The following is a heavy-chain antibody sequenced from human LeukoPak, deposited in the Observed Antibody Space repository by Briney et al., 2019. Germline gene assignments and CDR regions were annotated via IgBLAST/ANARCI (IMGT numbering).Heavy chain of an antibody. CDR2: ISYDGSNK. J-gene: IGHJ4*02. D-gene: IGHD6-25*01. CDR1: GLTFSSYW. V-gene: IGHV3-30*03. CDR3: ARERLRRHPGYFDY. Sequence: GGSLRLSCAASGLTFSSYWMNWVRQAPGKGLEWVAVISYDGSNKYYADSVKGRFTISRDNSKNTLYLQMNSLRAEDTAVYYCARERLRRHPGYFDYWGQGTLVTVSS.